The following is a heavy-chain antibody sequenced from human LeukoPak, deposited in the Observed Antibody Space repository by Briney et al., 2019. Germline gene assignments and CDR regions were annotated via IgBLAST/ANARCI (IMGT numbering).Heavy chain of an antibody. D-gene: IGHD3-9*01. CDR3: ARAPLRYFDLLPGYFDY. CDR2: ISYDGSNK. Sequence: GGSLRLSCAASGFTFSSHGMHWVRQAPGKGLEWVAVISYDGSNKYYADSVKGRFTISRDNSKNTLYLQMNSLRAEDTAVYYCARAPLRYFDLLPGYFDYWGQGTLVTVSS. V-gene: IGHV3-30*03. CDR1: GFTFSSHG. J-gene: IGHJ4*02.